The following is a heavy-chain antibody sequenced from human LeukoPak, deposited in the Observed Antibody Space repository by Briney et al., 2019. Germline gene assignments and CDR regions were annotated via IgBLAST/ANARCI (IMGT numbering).Heavy chain of an antibody. CDR3: ARDYDYVWGTTAGY. Sequence: SETLSLTCTVSGGSISSGGYYWSWIRQPPGKGLEWIGSIYYSGSTYYNPSLKSRVTISVDTSKNQFSLKLSSVTAADTAVYYCARDYDYVWGTTAGYWGQGTLVTVSS. J-gene: IGHJ4*02. CDR2: IYYSGST. D-gene: IGHD3-16*01. V-gene: IGHV4-39*07. CDR1: GGSISSGGYY.